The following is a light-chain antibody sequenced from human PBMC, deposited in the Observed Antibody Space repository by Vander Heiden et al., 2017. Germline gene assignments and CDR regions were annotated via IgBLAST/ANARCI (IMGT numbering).Light chain of an antibody. CDR3: AAWDDSLDAFV. J-gene: IGLJ1*01. Sequence: QSVVTQPPSASWTPGQRVTISCSGSSSNIGINTVTWFQQLPGTAPNLLIYGNNQRPSGVPDRMSGSKSGTSASLAISGLQSEDEAHYYCAAWDDSLDAFVFGAGTKVTVL. CDR1: SSNIGINT. CDR2: GNN. V-gene: IGLV1-44*01.